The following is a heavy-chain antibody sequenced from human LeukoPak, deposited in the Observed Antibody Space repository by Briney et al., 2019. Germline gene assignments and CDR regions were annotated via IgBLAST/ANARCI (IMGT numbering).Heavy chain of an antibody. D-gene: IGHD1-26*01. CDR1: GFTFSVYN. Sequence: GGSLRLSCAASGFTFSVYNMNWVRQTPGKGLEWVSLISSSSGYIYYTDSVKGRFTISRDNAKNSLYLQMNSLRAEDSAVYYCARGSEWEPLYYFDYWGQGSLVTVSS. CDR3: ARGSEWEPLYYFDY. CDR2: ISSSSGYI. J-gene: IGHJ4*02. V-gene: IGHV3-21*06.